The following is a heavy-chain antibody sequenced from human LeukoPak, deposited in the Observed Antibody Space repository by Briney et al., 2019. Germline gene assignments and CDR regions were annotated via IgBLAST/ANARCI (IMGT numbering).Heavy chain of an antibody. D-gene: IGHD7-27*01. J-gene: IGHJ4*02. Sequence: GGSLRLSCAASGYTFTNYAMTWVRQAPGKGLECVSSISASAGTTYYEDSVKGRFTISRDTSKTTLHLQMSSLRADDTAVYYCAKDRPLNWGYYFDSWGQGTVVTVSS. CDR3: AKDRPLNWGYYFDS. CDR2: ISASAGTT. CDR1: GYTFTNYA. V-gene: IGHV3-23*01.